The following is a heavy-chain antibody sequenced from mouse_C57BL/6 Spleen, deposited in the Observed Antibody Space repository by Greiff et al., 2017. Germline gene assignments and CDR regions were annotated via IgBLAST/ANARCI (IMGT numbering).Heavy chain of an antibody. CDR1: GFTFSSYA. CDR3: ARGLGVADWYFDV. CDR2: ISSGGDYI. J-gene: IGHJ1*03. D-gene: IGHD1-1*02. V-gene: IGHV5S21*01. Sequence: EVKLVESGEGLVKPGGSLKLSCAASGFTFSSYAMSWVRQTPEKRLEWVAYISSGGDYIYYADTVKGRFTISRDNARNTLYLQMSGLKSEDTAMYYCARGLGVADWYFDVWGTGTTVTVSS.